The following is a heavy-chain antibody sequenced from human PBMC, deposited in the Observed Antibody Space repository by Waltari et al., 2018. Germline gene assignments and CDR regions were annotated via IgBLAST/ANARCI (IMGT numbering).Heavy chain of an antibody. CDR3: ATFVQESRDFDY. V-gene: IGHV5-51*01. J-gene: IGHJ4*02. CDR2: IYPGDSDT. Sequence: EVQLVQSGAEVRKPGDSLRISCQASGYNFSNYWIGWVRQMPGRALEWMGIIYPGDSDTKYSPSSQGQGTISADKSISTAYLQWSGLKASDTAMYYCATFVQESRDFDYWGQGTLVTVSS. D-gene: IGHD3-10*01. CDR1: GYNFSNYW.